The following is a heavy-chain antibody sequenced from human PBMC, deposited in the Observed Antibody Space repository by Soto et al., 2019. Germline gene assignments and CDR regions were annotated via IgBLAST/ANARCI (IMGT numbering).Heavy chain of an antibody. D-gene: IGHD5-18*01. J-gene: IGHJ4*02. Sequence: GGSLRLSCATSGFTFYTYDMGWVRQAPGKGLEWVSSISGSGGGTYYADSVKGRFTISRDNSMDTLYLQFNRLRAEDTAIYYCVRVERGYNYGLFDFWGQGTLVTVSS. CDR2: ISGSGGGT. CDR3: VRVERGYNYGLFDF. V-gene: IGHV3-23*01. CDR1: GFTFYTYD.